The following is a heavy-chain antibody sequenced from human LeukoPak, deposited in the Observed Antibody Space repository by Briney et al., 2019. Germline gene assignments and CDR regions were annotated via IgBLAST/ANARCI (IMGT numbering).Heavy chain of an antibody. CDR2: IHYRGNT. V-gene: IGHV4-39*01. CDR1: GGSISSSNYY. J-gene: IGHJ5*02. D-gene: IGHD2-2*01. CDR3: ARSAPRYCSSTSCYGGLLEFDP. Sequence: SETLSLTRTVSGGSISSSNYYWGWIRQPPGKGLEWIGSIHYRGNTYYNPSLKSRVTISVDTSKNQFSLKLSSVTAADTAVYYCARSAPRYCSSTSCYGGLLEFDPWGQGTLVTVSS.